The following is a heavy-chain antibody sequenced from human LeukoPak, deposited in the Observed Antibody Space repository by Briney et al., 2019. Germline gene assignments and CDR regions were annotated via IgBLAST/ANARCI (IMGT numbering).Heavy chain of an antibody. D-gene: IGHD3-10*01. J-gene: IGHJ3*02. CDR2: IHYSGST. Sequence: SETLSLTCTVSGGSISTYYWSWIQQPPGKGLDWIGYIHYSGSTNYNPSLKSRVTISVDTSKNQFFLKLSSVTAADTAVYYCARVGFRTAFDIWGQGTMGTVSS. CDR1: GGSISTYY. V-gene: IGHV4-59*01. CDR3: ARVGFRTAFDI.